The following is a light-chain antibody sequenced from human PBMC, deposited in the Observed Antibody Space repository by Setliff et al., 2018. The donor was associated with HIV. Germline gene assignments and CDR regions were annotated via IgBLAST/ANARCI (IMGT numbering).Light chain of an antibody. CDR3: QVWDSSSDHPYV. Sequence: SYELTQPPSVSVVPGKTARITCGGNNIGSKSVHWYQQKPGQAPVLVISYDSDRPSGIPERFSGSNSGNTATLTISRVEAGDEADYYCQVWDSSSDHPYVFGTGTKVTVL. V-gene: IGLV3-21*04. J-gene: IGLJ1*01. CDR1: NIGSKS. CDR2: YDS.